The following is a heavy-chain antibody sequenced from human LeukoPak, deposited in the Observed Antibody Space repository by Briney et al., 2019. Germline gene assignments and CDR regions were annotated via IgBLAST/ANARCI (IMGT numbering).Heavy chain of an antibody. CDR2: ISDSGSA. V-gene: IGHV4-34*01. Sequence: PSETLSLTCAVFGASFSGYSWTWIRQPPGKGLEWIGKISDSGSANYNPSLKSRVTISVHASGNKFSLELSSATAADTAVYYCARGRTGENTYVGGYYYMDVWGKGTTVIVSS. D-gene: IGHD4-17*01. J-gene: IGHJ6*03. CDR3: ARGRTGENTYVGGYYYMDV. CDR1: GASFSGYS.